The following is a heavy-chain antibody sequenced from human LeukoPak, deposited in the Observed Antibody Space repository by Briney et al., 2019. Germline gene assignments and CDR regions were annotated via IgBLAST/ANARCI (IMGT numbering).Heavy chain of an antibody. CDR1: GGFISSGGYS. CDR3: ARWDYYGSGNYYSSFDY. D-gene: IGHD3-10*01. V-gene: IGHV4-30-2*01. CDR2: IYHSGST. Sequence: SETLSLTCAVSGGFISSGGYSWSWIRQPPGKGLEWIGYIYHSGSTYYNPSLKSRVTISVARSKNQFSLKLSSVTAADTAVYYCARWDYYGSGNYYSSFDYWGQGTLVTVSS. J-gene: IGHJ4*02.